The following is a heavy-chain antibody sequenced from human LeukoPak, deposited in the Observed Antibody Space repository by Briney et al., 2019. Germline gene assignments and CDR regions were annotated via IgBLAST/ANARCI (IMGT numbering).Heavy chain of an antibody. CDR3: AREAQIAVAGTLVGYFDL. J-gene: IGHJ2*01. D-gene: IGHD6-19*01. CDR1: GFTFSSYS. Sequence: GGSVRLSCAASGFTFSSYSMNWVRQAPGKGLEWVSSISRSSSYIYYADSVKGRFTISRDNAKNTLYLQMNSLRAEDTAVYYCAREAQIAVAGTLVGYFDLWGRGTLVTVSS. V-gene: IGHV3-21*01. CDR2: ISRSSSYI.